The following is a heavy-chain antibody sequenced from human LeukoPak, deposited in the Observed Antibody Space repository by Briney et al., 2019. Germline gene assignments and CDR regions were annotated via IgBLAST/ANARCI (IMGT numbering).Heavy chain of an antibody. CDR2: INAGNGNT. Sequence: GASVKVSCKASGYTFTSYAMNWVRQAPGQRLEWMGWINAGNGNTKYSQEFQGRVTITRDTSASTAYMELSSLRSEDMAVYYCAREGDSSGWFPFDYWGQGTLVTVSS. D-gene: IGHD6-19*01. J-gene: IGHJ4*02. CDR1: GYTFTSYA. CDR3: AREGDSSGWFPFDY. V-gene: IGHV1-3*03.